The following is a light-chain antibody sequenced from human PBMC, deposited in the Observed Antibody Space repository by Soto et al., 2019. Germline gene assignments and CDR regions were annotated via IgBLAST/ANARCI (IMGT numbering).Light chain of an antibody. Sequence: EIVLTQSPATLSSFPGDRVTLSCRARQYINTRLAWYQHRPGQAPRLLIYQTSIRAAGIPARFSASVTGTEFTLTIRDVQPEDFAVYYCHQRQSSPRIFGQGTNVDI. CDR1: QYINTR. V-gene: IGKV3-11*01. CDR2: QTS. J-gene: IGKJ1*01. CDR3: HQRQSSPRI.